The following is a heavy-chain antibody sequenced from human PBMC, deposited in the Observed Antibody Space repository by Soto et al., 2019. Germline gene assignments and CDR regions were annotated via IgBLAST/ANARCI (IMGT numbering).Heavy chain of an antibody. CDR1: GFTFSSYS. J-gene: IGHJ5*02. D-gene: IGHD3-22*01. V-gene: IGHV3-21*01. CDR2: ISSSSSYI. Sequence: LRLSCAASGFTFSSYSMNWVRQAPGKGLEWVSSISSSSSYIYYADSVKGRFTISRDNAKNSLYLQMNSLRAEDTAVYYCARENSGYLNWYYPRAQRTLVPVSA. CDR3: ARENSGYLNWYYP.